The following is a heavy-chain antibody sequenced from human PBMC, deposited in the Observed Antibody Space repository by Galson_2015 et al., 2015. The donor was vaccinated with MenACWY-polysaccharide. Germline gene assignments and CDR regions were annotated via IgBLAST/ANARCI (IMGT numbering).Heavy chain of an antibody. D-gene: IGHD1-26*01. Sequence: SLRLSCAASGFTFSYFWMSLVRQAPGKGLEWVANIKKSGSEKYYADSVKGRFTISRDNAKKSLYLQMNSLRADDTGVYYCARVRGSYYLDLWGQGTLVTVSS. J-gene: IGHJ5*02. V-gene: IGHV3-7*01. CDR3: ARVRGSYYLDL. CDR1: GFTFSYFW. CDR2: IKKSGSEK.